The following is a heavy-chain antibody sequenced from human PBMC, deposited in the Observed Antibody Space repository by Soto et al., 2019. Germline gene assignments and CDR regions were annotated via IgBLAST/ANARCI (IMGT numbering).Heavy chain of an antibody. CDR3: ARKPPSAIQGWAFGMDV. CDR1: GFSISSNY. D-gene: IGHD2-21*01. CDR2: TFSGGNT. J-gene: IGHJ6*02. V-gene: IGHV3-53*02. Sequence: ELQLVETGGGLIQTGGSLRLSCEAAGFSISSNYIAWVRQPPGKGLEWVSTTFSGGNTEYAASVKGRCSISRDNYKNTLYLQMDTLRAEDTAVYYCARKPPSAIQGWAFGMDVWGQGTTVSVS.